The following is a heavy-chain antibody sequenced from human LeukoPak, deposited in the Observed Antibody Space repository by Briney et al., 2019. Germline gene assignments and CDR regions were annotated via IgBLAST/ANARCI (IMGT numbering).Heavy chain of an antibody. D-gene: IGHD1-26*01. CDR2: IWYDGSNK. J-gene: IGHJ4*02. V-gene: IGHV3-33*06. CDR1: GFTFSSYG. Sequence: PGGSLRLSCAASGFTFSSYGMHWVRQAPGKGLEWVAVIWYDGSNKYYADSVKGRFTISRDSSKNTLYLQMNSLRAEDTAVYYCAKSQSGSYSRGNFDYWGQGTLVTVSS. CDR3: AKSQSGSYSRGNFDY.